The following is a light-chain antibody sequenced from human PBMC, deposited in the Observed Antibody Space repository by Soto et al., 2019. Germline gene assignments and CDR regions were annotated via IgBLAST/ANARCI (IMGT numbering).Light chain of an antibody. V-gene: IGKV2-28*01. Sequence: EIVMTQAPPSLTVTPGEPASIYCRSSQRLLHSNGNIFLYWYLQKPGQSPQLLIYLGFNRASGVPDRVSGSAAGIDFTLKISRVEAEDVGVYYCMQALQASYTFGQGTKLEIK. CDR2: LGF. CDR1: QRLLHSNGNIF. CDR3: MQALQASYT. J-gene: IGKJ2*01.